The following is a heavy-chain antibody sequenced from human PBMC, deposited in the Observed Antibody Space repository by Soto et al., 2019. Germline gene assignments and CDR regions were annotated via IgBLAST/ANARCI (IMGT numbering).Heavy chain of an antibody. V-gene: IGHV1-69*02. D-gene: IGHD2-15*01. CDR2: IAPIINIP. CDR1: GGTFSTYT. Sequence: QAQLVQSGAEVKKPGSSVKVSCKASGGTFSTYTISWVRQAPGQGLEWMGRIAPIINIPDYSQKFQGRVTITADKSTTTAYMELSSLRSEDTAVYYCARAMCFGGSCYLEVWGQGTLVTVSS. J-gene: IGHJ4*02. CDR3: ARAMCFGGSCYLEV.